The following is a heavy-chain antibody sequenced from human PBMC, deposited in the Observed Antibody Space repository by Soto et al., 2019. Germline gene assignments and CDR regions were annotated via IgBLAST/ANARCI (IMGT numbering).Heavy chain of an antibody. V-gene: IGHV3-53*01. J-gene: IGHJ6*02. Sequence: ETLSLTCAASGFTVTSYYMSWVRQAPGKGLEWVSLIYTGGNTNYADSVKGRFTISRDNSKNTLYLQMNSLRAEDTAVYYCARDYYYGSGNYYRADYYHYGMDVWGQGTTVTVSS. CDR2: IYTGGNT. CDR3: ARDYYYGSGNYYRADYYHYGMDV. D-gene: IGHD3-10*01. CDR1: GFTVTSYY.